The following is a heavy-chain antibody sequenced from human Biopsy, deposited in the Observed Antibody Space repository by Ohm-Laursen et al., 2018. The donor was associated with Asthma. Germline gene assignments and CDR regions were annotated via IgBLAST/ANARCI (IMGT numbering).Heavy chain of an antibody. Sequence: ASVKVSCKTSGYTFNSAGITWVRQAPGQGLEWMGWLSVYNGNTKVAQKLQDRVTMITDTPTSTAYMELRSLRSADTAVYFCARAVDYSHYYGIDVWGQGTTVTVS. CDR1: GYTFNSAG. CDR2: LSVYNGNT. J-gene: IGHJ6*02. CDR3: ARAVDYSHYYGIDV. V-gene: IGHV1-18*01. D-gene: IGHD3-10*01.